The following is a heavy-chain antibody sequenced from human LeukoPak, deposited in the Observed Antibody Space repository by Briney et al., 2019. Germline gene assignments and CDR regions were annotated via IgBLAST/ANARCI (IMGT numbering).Heavy chain of an antibody. CDR3: AKDSYYDSSGYYYFDY. CDR1: GFTFYNYG. Sequence: GGSLRLSCAVSGFTFYNYGMSWVRQAPGKGLEWVSAISGSGGSTYYADSVKGRFTISRDNSKNTLYLQMNSLRAEDTAVYYCAKDSYYDSSGYYYFDYWGQGTLVTVSS. CDR2: ISGSGGST. V-gene: IGHV3-23*01. J-gene: IGHJ4*02. D-gene: IGHD3-22*01.